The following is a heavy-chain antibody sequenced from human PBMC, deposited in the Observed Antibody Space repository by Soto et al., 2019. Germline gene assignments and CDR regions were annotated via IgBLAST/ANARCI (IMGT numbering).Heavy chain of an antibody. CDR1: GGSVSSSFFY. V-gene: IGHV4-61*01. Sequence: SETLSLTCTVSGGSVSSSFFYWSWVRQPPGQRLEWLGYIYYTGSTNYNPSLASRVAMSVDTSKKQFTLNLRSLTAADTARYYCARLTTSSGWSFFGSWGQGMLVTVSS. CDR3: ARLTTSSGWSFFGS. D-gene: IGHD6-13*01. J-gene: IGHJ4*02. CDR2: IYYTGST.